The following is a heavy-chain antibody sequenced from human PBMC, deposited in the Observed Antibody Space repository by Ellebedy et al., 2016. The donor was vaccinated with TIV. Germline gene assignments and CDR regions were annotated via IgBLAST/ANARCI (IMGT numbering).Heavy chain of an antibody. V-gene: IGHV1-3*01. J-gene: IGHJ6*02. CDR3: AREDIVVVPAAMQQYYYYGMDV. CDR2: ISAGNGNT. CDR1: GYTFTSYA. D-gene: IGHD2-2*01. Sequence: ASVKVSCXASGYTFTSYAMHWVRQAPGQRLEWMGWISAGNGNTKYSQKFQGRVTITRDTSASTAYMELSSLRSEDTAVYYCAREDIVVVPAAMQQYYYYGMDVWGQGTTVTVSS.